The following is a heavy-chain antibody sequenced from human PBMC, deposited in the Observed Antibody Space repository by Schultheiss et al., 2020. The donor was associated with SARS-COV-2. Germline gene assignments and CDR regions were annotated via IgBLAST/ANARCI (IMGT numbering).Heavy chain of an antibody. CDR3: ARDQSDYSNCDY. J-gene: IGHJ4*02. D-gene: IGHD4-11*01. Sequence: GGSLRLSCAASGFTFSSYGMHWVRQATGKGLDWVSAIGTAGDPYYPGSVKGRFTISRENAKNSLYLQMNSLRAGDTAVYYCARDQSDYSNCDYWGQGTLVTVSS. CDR2: IGTAGDP. V-gene: IGHV3-13*05. CDR1: GFTFSSYG.